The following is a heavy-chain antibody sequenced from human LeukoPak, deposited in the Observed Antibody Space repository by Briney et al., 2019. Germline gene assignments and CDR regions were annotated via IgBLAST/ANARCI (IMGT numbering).Heavy chain of an antibody. Sequence: ASVKVSCKASGYTFTNHYIHWVRQAPGQGLEWMGTLNPTGGSTGYAQKFQGRVTMTRDTSTSTVYMALSSLRSEGTAVYYCAKDGGGGTYFEYFDYWGQGTLVTVSS. CDR3: AKDGGGGTYFEYFDY. CDR1: GYTFTNHY. V-gene: IGHV1-46*01. J-gene: IGHJ4*02. CDR2: LNPTGGST. D-gene: IGHD1-26*01.